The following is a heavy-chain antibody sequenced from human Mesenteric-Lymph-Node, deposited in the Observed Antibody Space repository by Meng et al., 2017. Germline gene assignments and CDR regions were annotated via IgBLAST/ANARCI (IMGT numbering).Heavy chain of an antibody. J-gene: IGHJ4*02. CDR2: IYYSGST. V-gene: IGHV4-28*01. D-gene: IGHD3-22*01. CDR1: GYSISSTNW. CDR3: ARNVPGTSAYYD. Sequence: QVQLPESGPGLVKPSDTLSLTCAVSGYSISSTNWWGSIRQPPGKGLEWIGYIYYSGSTSYNPSLKSRVTMSVDTSKNQFSLNLNSVTAVDTAVYYCARNVPGTSAYYDWGQGTLVTVSS.